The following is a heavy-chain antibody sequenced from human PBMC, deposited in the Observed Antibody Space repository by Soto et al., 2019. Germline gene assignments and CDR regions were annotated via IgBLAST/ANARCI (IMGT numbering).Heavy chain of an antibody. CDR1: GFPFSLYS. J-gene: IGHJ4*02. CDR2: ISSTSFYM. V-gene: IGHV3-21*02. CDR3: ARDNGDYFDY. D-gene: IGHD2-8*01. Sequence: DVQLVEAGGGLVRPGGSLRLSCAASGFPFSLYSMNWVRQAPGKGLEWVSSISSTSFYMSYADSVKGRFTISRDDAKNSLSLQMHSLRAEDTAVYYCARDNGDYFDYWGQGTPVIVSS.